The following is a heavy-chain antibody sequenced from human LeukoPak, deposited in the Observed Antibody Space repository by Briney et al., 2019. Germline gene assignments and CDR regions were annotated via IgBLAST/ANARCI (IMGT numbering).Heavy chain of an antibody. V-gene: IGHV3-23*01. CDR3: AKGNCRGTSCYSDY. D-gene: IGHD2-2*02. CDR2: TSGSGGST. Sequence: GGSLRLSCAASGFTFSSYAMRWVRQAPGKGLEWVSGTSGSGGSTYYADSVKGRFTIARDNSKNTLYLQMNSLRAEDTAVYYCAKGNCRGTSCYSDYWGQGTLATVSS. J-gene: IGHJ4*02. CDR1: GFTFSSYA.